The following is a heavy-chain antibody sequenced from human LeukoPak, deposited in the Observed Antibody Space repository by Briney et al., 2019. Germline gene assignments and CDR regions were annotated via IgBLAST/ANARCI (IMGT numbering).Heavy chain of an antibody. J-gene: IGHJ4*02. Sequence: GKGLEWIGEINHSGSTNYNPSLKSRVTISVDTSKNQFSLKLSSATAADTAVYYCARDRPFDYWGQGTLVTVSS. CDR2: INHSGST. CDR3: ARDRPFDY. V-gene: IGHV4-34*01.